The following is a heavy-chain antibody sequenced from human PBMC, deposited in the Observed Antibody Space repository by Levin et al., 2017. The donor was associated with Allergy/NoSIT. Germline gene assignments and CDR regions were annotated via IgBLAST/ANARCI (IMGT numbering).Heavy chain of an antibody. CDR3: TTDSTVTTSLYYFDY. V-gene: IGHV3-15*01. CDR2: IKSKTDGGTT. J-gene: IGHJ4*02. D-gene: IGHD4-17*01. Sequence: LSLTCAASGFTFSNAWMSWVRQAPGKGLEWVGRIKSKTDGGTTDYAAPVKGRFTISRDDSKNTLYLQMNSLKTEDTAVYYCTTDSTVTTSLYYFDYWGQGTLVTVSS. CDR1: GFTFSNAW.